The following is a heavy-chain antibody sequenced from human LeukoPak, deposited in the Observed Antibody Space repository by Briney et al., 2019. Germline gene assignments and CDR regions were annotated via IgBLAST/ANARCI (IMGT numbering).Heavy chain of an antibody. Sequence: SETLSLTCTVSGGSISSSFLSRVRQPPGKGLEWIGYIYYSGSTNYHPSLKSRLTISVDTSKNQLSLQLSSVTAADSAVDYCAIHTNSGFDYGGQGTLVTVSS. V-gene: IGHV4-59*08. D-gene: IGHD6-19*01. CDR2: IYYSGST. J-gene: IGHJ4*02. CDR3: AIHTNSGFDY. CDR1: GGSISSSF.